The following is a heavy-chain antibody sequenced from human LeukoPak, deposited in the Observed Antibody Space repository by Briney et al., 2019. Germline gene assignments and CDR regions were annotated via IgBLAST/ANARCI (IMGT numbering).Heavy chain of an antibody. Sequence: SETLSLTCTVSGGSISSYYWSWIRQPPGKGLEWIGEINHSGSTNYNPSLKSRVTISVDTSKNQFSLKLSSVTAADTAVYYCARVGGWLQFYYFDYWGQGTLVTVSS. V-gene: IGHV4-34*01. CDR3: ARVGGWLQFYYFDY. D-gene: IGHD5-24*01. CDR1: GGSISSYY. CDR2: INHSGST. J-gene: IGHJ4*02.